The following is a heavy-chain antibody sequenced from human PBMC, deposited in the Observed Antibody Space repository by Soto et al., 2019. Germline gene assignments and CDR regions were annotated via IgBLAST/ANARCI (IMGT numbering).Heavy chain of an antibody. D-gene: IGHD6-13*01. Sequence: EVQLLESGGGLVQPGWSLRLSCAASGFTFSSYAMSWVRQAPGKGLEWVSAISGSGGSTYYADSVKGRFTISRDNSKNTLYLQMNSLRAEDTAGYYCAKVIAAAGTGYWFDPWGQGTLVTVSS. CDR1: GFTFSSYA. J-gene: IGHJ5*02. V-gene: IGHV3-23*01. CDR3: AKVIAAAGTGYWFDP. CDR2: ISGSGGST.